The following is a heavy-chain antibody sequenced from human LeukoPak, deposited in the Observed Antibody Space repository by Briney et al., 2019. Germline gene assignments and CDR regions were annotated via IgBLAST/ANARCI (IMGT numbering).Heavy chain of an antibody. J-gene: IGHJ1*01. V-gene: IGHV4-39*01. Sequence: SETLSLTCTVSGGSISSSSYYWGWIRPPPGKGLEWIGSIYYSGSTYYNPSLKSRVTISVDTSKNQFSLKLSSVTAADTAVYYCARGSGYSYGRFQHWGQGTLVTVSS. D-gene: IGHD5-18*01. CDR2: IYYSGST. CDR1: GGSISSSSYY. CDR3: ARGSGYSYGRFQH.